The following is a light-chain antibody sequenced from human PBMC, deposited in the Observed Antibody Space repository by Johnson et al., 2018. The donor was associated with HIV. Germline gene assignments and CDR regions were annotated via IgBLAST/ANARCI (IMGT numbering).Light chain of an antibody. CDR3: GTWDSSLSASYV. CDR1: SSNIGNNY. J-gene: IGLJ1*01. CDR2: ENN. V-gene: IGLV1-51*02. Sequence: QSVLTQPPSVSAAPGQKVTISCSGSSSNIGNNYVSWYQQLPGTAPKLLIYENNKRPSGIPARFSGSKSVTSATLGITGLQTGDEADYYCGTWDSSLSASYVFGTGTKVTVL.